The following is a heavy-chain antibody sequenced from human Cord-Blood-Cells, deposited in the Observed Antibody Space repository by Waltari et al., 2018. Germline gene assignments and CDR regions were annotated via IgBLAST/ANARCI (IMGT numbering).Heavy chain of an antibody. Sequence: QLQLQESGPGLVKPSETLSLTCTVSGGSISSSSYYWGWIRQPPGKGLEWIGSIYYSGSTHYNPSLKSRVTISVDTSKNQFSLKLSSVTAADTAVYYCARRRNWNYFDYWGQGTLVTVSS. J-gene: IGHJ4*02. V-gene: IGHV4-39*01. CDR1: GGSISSSSYY. CDR3: ARRRNWNYFDY. CDR2: IYYSGST. D-gene: IGHD1-1*01.